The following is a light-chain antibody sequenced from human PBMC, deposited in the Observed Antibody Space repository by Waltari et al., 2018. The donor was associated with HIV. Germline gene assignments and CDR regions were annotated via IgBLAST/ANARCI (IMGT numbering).Light chain of an antibody. Sequence: QVVLTQPPSASASLGASVKLTCTLSSGHINYVIACHQQQPKKSPRFLMKLNSDGRHSKGDGIPDRCSGSSSGAERYLTISSLQSEDEGDYFCQTWGTGIQVFGGGTRLTVL. CDR2: LNSDGRH. CDR3: QTWGTGIQV. CDR1: SGHINYV. V-gene: IGLV4-69*01. J-gene: IGLJ2*01.